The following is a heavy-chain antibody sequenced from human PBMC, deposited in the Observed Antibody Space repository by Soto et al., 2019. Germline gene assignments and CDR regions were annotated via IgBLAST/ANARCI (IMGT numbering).Heavy chain of an antibody. CDR2: INVGNGVT. D-gene: IGHD1-26*01. Sequence: QVQLVQSGAEVKKPGASVKVSCKASGYSFTSYAVHWVRQAPGQRLEWMGWINVGNGVTKYSQKFQGRATITSDASAATAYMGLGSLKCRDAAVYYCARDPGGDPGARLGYYYYYMDVGGKGTTVPVSS. J-gene: IGHJ6*03. CDR1: GYSFTSYA. V-gene: IGHV1-3*01. CDR3: ARDPGGDPGARLGYYYYYMDV.